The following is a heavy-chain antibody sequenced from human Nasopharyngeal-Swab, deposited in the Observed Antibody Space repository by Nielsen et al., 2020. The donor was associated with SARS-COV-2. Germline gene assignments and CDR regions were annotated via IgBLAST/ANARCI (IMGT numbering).Heavy chain of an antibody. CDR2: ISISSSYI. V-gene: IGHV3-21*01. J-gene: IGHJ6*02. Sequence: GGSLRLSCAASGFTFTNYNFNWVRQAPGKGLEWVSSISISSSYIYYADSVKGRFTISRDNAKNSLYLQMNSLRAEDTAVYYCARDGLDYDFWSAYFMDVWGQGTTVTVSS. CDR3: ARDGLDYDFWSAYFMDV. CDR1: GFTFTNYN. D-gene: IGHD3-3*01.